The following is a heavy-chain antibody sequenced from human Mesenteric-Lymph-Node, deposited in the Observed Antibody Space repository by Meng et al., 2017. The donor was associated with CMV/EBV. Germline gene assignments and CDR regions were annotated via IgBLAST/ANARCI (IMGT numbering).Heavy chain of an antibody. CDR2: ISGSGLYI. V-gene: IGHV3-21*01. Sequence: GESLKISCATSGFSFSSFGMNWVRQAPGKGLEWVSSISGSGLYIYYADSVKGRFTISRDSAKNSLYLKMNSLRSEDTAVYYCTRDNAVDFDFYGMDVWGQGTTVTVSS. D-gene: IGHD3-9*01. CDR1: GFSFSSFG. CDR3: TRDNAVDFDFYGMDV. J-gene: IGHJ6*02.